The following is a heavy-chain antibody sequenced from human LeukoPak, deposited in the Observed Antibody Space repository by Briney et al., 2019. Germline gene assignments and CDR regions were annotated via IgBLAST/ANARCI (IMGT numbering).Heavy chain of an antibody. D-gene: IGHD3-16*01. V-gene: IGHV3-21*01. CDR2: ISSSSSYI. Sequence: GGSLRLSCAASGFTFSSYSMNWVRQAPGKGLEWVSSISSSSSYIYYADSVKGRFTISRDNAKNSLYLQMNSLRAEDTAVYYCARKDYPTGWFDPWGQGTLVTVSS. CDR3: ARKDYPTGWFDP. CDR1: GFTFSSYS. J-gene: IGHJ5*02.